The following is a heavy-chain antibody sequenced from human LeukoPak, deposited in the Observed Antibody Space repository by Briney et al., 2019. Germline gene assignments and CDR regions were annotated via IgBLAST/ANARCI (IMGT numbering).Heavy chain of an antibody. J-gene: IGHJ4*02. CDR3: AGVYKTVAGYFDY. CDR2: IYYSGST. Sequence: SETLSLTCTVSGGSISSYYWSWIRQPPGKGLEWIGYIYYSGSTNYNPSLKSRVTISVDTSKNQFSLKLSSVTAADTAVYYCAGVYKTVAGYFDYWGQGTLVTVSS. V-gene: IGHV4-59*12. CDR1: GGSISSYY. D-gene: IGHD6-19*01.